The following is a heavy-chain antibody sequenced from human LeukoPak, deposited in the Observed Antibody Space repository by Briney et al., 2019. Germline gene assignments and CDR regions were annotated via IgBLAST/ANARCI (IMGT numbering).Heavy chain of an antibody. CDR1: GGSFSGYY. Sequence: SETLSLTCAVYGGSFSGYYWSWIRQPPGKGLEWIGEINHSGSTNYNPSLKSRVTISVDTSKDQFSLKLSSVTAADTAVYYCARTEISSGYYHGEFDYWGQGTLVTVSS. J-gene: IGHJ4*02. CDR2: INHSGST. V-gene: IGHV4-34*01. D-gene: IGHD3-22*01. CDR3: ARTEISSGYYHGEFDY.